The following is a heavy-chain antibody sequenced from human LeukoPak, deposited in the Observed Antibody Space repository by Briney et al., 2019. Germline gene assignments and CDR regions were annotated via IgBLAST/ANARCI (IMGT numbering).Heavy chain of an antibody. CDR3: ARVRDIVVVVAATPFDP. D-gene: IGHD2-15*01. CDR1: GYTFTSYA. J-gene: IGHJ5*02. Sequence: GASVKVSCMASGYTFTSYAMNWVRQAPGQGLEWMGWINTNTGNPTYAQGFTGRFVFSLDTSVSTAYLQISSLKAEDTAVYYCARVRDIVVVVAATPFDPWGQGTLVTVSS. CDR2: INTNTGNP. V-gene: IGHV7-4-1*02.